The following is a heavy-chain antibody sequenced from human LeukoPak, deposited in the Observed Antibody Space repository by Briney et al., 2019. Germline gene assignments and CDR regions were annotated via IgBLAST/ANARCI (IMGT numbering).Heavy chain of an antibody. J-gene: IGHJ5*02. CDR3: ATIHQTYYYDSSGPGGWFDP. D-gene: IGHD3-22*01. CDR1: GYTLTELS. CDR2: FDPEDGET. V-gene: IGHV1-24*01. Sequence: ASVKVSCKVSGYTLTELSMHWVRQAPGKGLEWMGGFDPEDGETTYAQKFQGRVTMTEDTSTDTAYMELSSLRSEDTAVYYCATIHQTYYYDSSGPGGWFDPWGQGTLVTVSS.